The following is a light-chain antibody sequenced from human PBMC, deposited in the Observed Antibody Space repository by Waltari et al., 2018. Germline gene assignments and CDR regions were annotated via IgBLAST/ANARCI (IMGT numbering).Light chain of an antibody. J-gene: IGLJ1*01. V-gene: IGLV2-8*01. CDR3: ASYAGSRYV. Sequence: QSALTQPPSASGSPGQSVTISCTGTSSDVGGYNYVSWYQQHPGKVPKLMIYEVSKRPSGFPVRFSGSKSGSTSSLTVSGRQAEDEADYYCASYAGSRYVFGTGTKVTVL. CDR2: EVS. CDR1: SSDVGGYNY.